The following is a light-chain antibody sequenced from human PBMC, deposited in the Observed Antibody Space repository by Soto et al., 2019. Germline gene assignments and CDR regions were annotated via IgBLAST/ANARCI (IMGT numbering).Light chain of an antibody. Sequence: DIQMTQSPSTLSASVGDRVTITCRASQSISSWLAWYQQKPGKAPKLLIFDASILESGVPSRFSGSGSGTDFTLTISSLQPEDFATYYCQQCDSTPQTFGGGTKVDIK. J-gene: IGKJ4*01. CDR3: QQCDSTPQT. CDR2: DAS. V-gene: IGKV1-5*01. CDR1: QSISSW.